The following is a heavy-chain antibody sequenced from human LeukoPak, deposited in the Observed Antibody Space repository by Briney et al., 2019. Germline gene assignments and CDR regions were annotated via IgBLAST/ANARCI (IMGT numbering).Heavy chain of an antibody. D-gene: IGHD1-26*01. V-gene: IGHV1-2*02. CDR1: GYTFTGYY. CDR2: INPNSGGT. Sequence: ASVKVSCKASGYTFTGYYMHWVRQAPGQGLEWMGWINPNSGGTNYAQKFQGRVTMTRDTSISTAYMELSRLRSDDTAVYYCARDAWELLPTYYYYYVDVWGKGTTVTVSS. CDR3: ARDAWELLPTYYYYYVDV. J-gene: IGHJ6*03.